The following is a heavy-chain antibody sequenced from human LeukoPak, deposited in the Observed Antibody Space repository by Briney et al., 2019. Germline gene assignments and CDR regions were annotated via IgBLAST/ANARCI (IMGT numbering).Heavy chain of an antibody. CDR2: IYHSGST. D-gene: IGHD3-22*01. V-gene: IGHV4-38-2*02. Sequence: SETLSLTRTVSVYSISSGYYWGWIRQPPGKGPEWVGSIYHSGSTLLNPSPKSPVSVAVDTSKNKFSLKLSSVSAADAAVYYCGSGSPAAYYYGSSGYPSFDYWGQGTLVTVSS. J-gene: IGHJ4*02. CDR1: VYSISSGYY. CDR3: GSGSPAAYYYGSSGYPSFDY.